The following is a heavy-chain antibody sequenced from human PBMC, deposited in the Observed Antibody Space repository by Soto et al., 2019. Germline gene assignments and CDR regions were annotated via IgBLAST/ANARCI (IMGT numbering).Heavy chain of an antibody. Sequence: PSQTLSLTCAISGDSVSNNGAAWNWIRQSPSGGLEWLGRTSYMSKWSYDYAASMESRITIRPDTSKNQFSLQLISVTPEDTAVYYCAKGRPSYYGLDVWGQGTTVTVSS. V-gene: IGHV6-1*01. CDR2: TSYMSKWSY. CDR3: AKGRPSYYGLDV. J-gene: IGHJ6*02. CDR1: GDSVSNNGAA.